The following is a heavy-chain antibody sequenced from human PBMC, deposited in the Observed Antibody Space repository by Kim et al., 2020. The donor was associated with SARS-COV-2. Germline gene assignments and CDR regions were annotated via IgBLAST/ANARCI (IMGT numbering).Heavy chain of an antibody. Sequence: SETLSLTCAVYGGSFSGYYWSWIRQPPGKGLEWIGEINHSGSTNYNPSLKSRVTISVDTSKNQFSLKLSSVTAADTAVYYCARGVTTVTTRHPFDYWGQG. J-gene: IGHJ4*02. D-gene: IGHD4-17*01. CDR2: INHSGST. CDR3: ARGVTTVTTRHPFDY. V-gene: IGHV4-34*01. CDR1: GGSFSGYY.